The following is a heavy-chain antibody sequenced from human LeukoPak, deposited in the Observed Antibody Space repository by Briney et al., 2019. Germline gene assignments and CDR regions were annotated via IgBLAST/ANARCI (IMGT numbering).Heavy chain of an antibody. CDR1: GCTLTELS. J-gene: IGHJ4*02. V-gene: IGHV1-24*01. CDR3: ATDPVGYCNADGCYSVDY. Sequence: ASVKVSCKVSGCTLTELSMHWVGQAPGKGREWVGGFDPEHGETDYAQKFQGRLTMTEDTSTHTAYMELSSLRSDDTAAYDCATDPVGYCNADGCYSVDYWGQGTLVTVSS. CDR2: FDPEHGET. D-gene: IGHD2-15*01.